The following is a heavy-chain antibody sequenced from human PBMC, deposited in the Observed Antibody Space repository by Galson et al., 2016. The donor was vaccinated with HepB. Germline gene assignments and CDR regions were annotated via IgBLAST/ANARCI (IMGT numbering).Heavy chain of an antibody. J-gene: IGHJ4*02. D-gene: IGHD3-16*02. CDR2: ISGSGGST. Sequence: SLRLSCATSGVTVGNDYMTWVRQAPGKGLEWVSGISGSGGSTYYADSVKGRFTISRDNSKNTLYLQMNSLRAEDTAVYYCAKDYVWGSYLLTQFDYWGQGTLVTVSS. CDR1: GVTVGNDY. V-gene: IGHV3-23*01. CDR3: AKDYVWGSYLLTQFDY.